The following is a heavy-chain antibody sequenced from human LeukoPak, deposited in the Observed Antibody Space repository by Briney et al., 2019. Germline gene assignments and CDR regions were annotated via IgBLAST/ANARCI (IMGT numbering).Heavy chain of an antibody. CDR2: IKVDGTDK. Sequence: GGSLRLSCAASGFGFSNYWMSWVRQAPGKGLEWVAYIKVDGTDKYYLDSVEGRFTISRDNAKNSLYLEMNSLRAEDTAVYYCARGYYVSGSYYRSFFDYWGQGALVTVSS. V-gene: IGHV3-7*01. J-gene: IGHJ4*02. CDR1: GFGFSNYW. CDR3: ARGYYVSGSYYRSFFDY. D-gene: IGHD3-10*01.